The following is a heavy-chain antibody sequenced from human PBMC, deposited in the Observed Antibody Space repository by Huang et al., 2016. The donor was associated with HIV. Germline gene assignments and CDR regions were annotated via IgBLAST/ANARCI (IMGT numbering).Heavy chain of an antibody. CDR2: TSHNNGMT. J-gene: IGHJ3*01. D-gene: IGHD3-10*01. CDR3: ARSYGSGNDFLDF. CDR1: GYTFTTFG. Sequence: QVQLVQSGTEVRKPGASVKVSCKASGYTFTTFGITWVLQAPGQGLEWMRRTSHNNGMTEYEQKLRARSTMTNDTSTTKADMELRTLTSDDAAVYYCARSYGSGNDFLDFWGQGTLVTVSS. V-gene: IGHV1-18*04.